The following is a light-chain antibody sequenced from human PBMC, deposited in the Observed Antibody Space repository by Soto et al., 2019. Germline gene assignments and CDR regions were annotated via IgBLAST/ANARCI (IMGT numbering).Light chain of an antibody. CDR1: QSVSSGY. J-gene: IGKJ1*01. V-gene: IGKV3-20*01. Sequence: EIVLTQSPGTLSLSPGGRATLSCRASQSVSSGYLAWYQQKPGQAPSLLIYGASSRATGIPDRFSGSGSGTDFTLTISRLEPEDFAVYFCQQYSNSPQTFGQGTKVDI. CDR3: QQYSNSPQT. CDR2: GAS.